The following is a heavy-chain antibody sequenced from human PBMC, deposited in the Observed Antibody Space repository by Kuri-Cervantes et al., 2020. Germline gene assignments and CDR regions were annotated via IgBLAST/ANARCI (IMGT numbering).Heavy chain of an antibody. J-gene: IGHJ6*03. CDR3: AKGHGDYYYYCMDV. D-gene: IGHD4-17*01. CDR1: GFTFSSYA. CDR2: LSYDGSNK. V-gene: IGHV3-30*04. Sequence: GESLKISCAASGFTFSSYAIHWVRQAPGKGLEWVAVLSYDGSNKYYADSVKGRFTISRDNSKNTLYLQMNSLRAEDTAVYYCAKGHGDYYYYCMDVWGKGTTVTVSS.